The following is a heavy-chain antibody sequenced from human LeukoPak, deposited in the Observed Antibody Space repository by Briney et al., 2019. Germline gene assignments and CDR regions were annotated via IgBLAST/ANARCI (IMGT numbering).Heavy chain of an antibody. CDR1: GYTFTSYG. Sequence: SVKVSCKASGYTFTSYGISWVRQAPGQGLEWMGGIIPIFGTANYAQKFQGRVTITTDESTSTSYMELSSLRSEDTAVYYCAGRGIGAADVLGGDYYYYYMDVWGKGTTVTVSS. J-gene: IGHJ6*03. V-gene: IGHV1-69*05. CDR3: AGRGIGAADVLGGDYYYYYMDV. D-gene: IGHD6-13*01. CDR2: IIPIFGTA.